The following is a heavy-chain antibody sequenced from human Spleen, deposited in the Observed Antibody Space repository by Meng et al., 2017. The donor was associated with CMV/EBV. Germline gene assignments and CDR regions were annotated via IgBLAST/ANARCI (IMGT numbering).Heavy chain of an antibody. V-gene: IGHV3-23*01. CDR3: AKAGCGSTTCYNGWFAP. D-gene: IGHD2-2*02. CDR2: ISGSGGST. CDR1: FTFSSFA. J-gene: IGHJ5*02. Sequence: FTFSSFAMSWVRQAPGKGLEWVSTISGSGGSTEYADSVKGRFTISRDNSKNTLYLQMNSLRAEDTAVYYCAKAGCGSTTCYNGWFAPWGQGTLVTVSS.